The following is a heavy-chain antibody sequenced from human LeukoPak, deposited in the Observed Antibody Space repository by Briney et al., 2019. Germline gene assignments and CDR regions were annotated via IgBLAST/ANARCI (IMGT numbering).Heavy chain of an antibody. D-gene: IGHD6-6*01. CDR3: AKTRSIAAQIQYFGLDV. V-gene: IGHV3-23*01. J-gene: IGHJ6*02. CDR2: ISGSGGST. Sequence: GGSLRLSCAASGFTFSSYAMSWVRQAPGKGLEWVSAISGSGGSTYYADSVKGRFTISRDNSKNTLYMQMSSLRAEDTAVYYCAKTRSIAAQIQYFGLDVWGQGTTVTVSS. CDR1: GFTFSSYA.